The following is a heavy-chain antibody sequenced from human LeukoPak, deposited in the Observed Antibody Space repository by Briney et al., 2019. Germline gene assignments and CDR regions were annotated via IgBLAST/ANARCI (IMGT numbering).Heavy chain of an antibody. V-gene: IGHV4-39*07. J-gene: IGHJ3*02. D-gene: IGHD3-10*01. Sequence: PSETLSLTCTVSGGSISSSSYYWGWIRQPPGKGLEWIGNMYYSGSTYYNPSLKSRVTISVDTSKNQFSLKLNSVTAADTAVYYCASRGSRESYGSGRYYAFDIWGQGTMVTVSS. CDR1: GGSISSSSYY. CDR3: ASRGSRESYGSGRYYAFDI. CDR2: MYYSGST.